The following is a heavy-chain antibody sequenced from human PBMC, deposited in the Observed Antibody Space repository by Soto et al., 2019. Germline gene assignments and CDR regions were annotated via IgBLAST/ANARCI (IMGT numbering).Heavy chain of an antibody. CDR1: GVSCSRYG. J-gene: IGHJ6*02. CDR2: ISSGGSKK. D-gene: IGHD2-2*03. V-gene: IGHV3-30*03. Sequence: GGSMRLSCGVAGVSCSRYGMHWVRQAPGKGLEWVAVISSGGSKKYDADSVKGRFNISRDNSKNTLYLQMNSLRAEDTAVYYCARDGYCVSSTCSFLPDVWGQGTTVTVSS. CDR3: ARDGYCVSSTCSFLPDV.